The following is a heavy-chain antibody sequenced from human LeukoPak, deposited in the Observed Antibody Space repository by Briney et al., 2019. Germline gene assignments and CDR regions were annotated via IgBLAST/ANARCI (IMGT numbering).Heavy chain of an antibody. Sequence: ASVKVSCKASGYTFTGYYMHWVRQAPGQGLEWMGWINPNSGGTNYAQKFQGWVTMTRDTSISTAYMELSRLRSDDTAVYYCARGPGRGSSSWYRYWGQGTLVTVSS. J-gene: IGHJ4*02. V-gene: IGHV1-2*04. CDR2: INPNSGGT. CDR3: ARGPGRGSSSWYRY. D-gene: IGHD6-13*01. CDR1: GYTFTGYY.